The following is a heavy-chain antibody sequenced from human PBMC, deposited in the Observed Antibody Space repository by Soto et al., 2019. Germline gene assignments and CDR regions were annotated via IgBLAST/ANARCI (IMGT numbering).Heavy chain of an antibody. Sequence: EVQLVESGGGLVQLGGSLRLSCAASGFTVSSNYMSWVRQAPGKGLEWVSVIYSGGSTYYADSVKGRFTITRHHSKNTLYLQMNSMRAEDTAVYYCARVRFLNWDLYGMDVWGHGTTVTVSS. CDR1: GFTVSSNY. CDR3: ARVRFLNWDLYGMDV. J-gene: IGHJ6*02. V-gene: IGHV3-53*04. D-gene: IGHD1-7*01. CDR2: IYSGGST.